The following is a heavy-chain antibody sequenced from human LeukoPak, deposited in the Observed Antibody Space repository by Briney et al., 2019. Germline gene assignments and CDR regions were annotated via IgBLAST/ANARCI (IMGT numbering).Heavy chain of an antibody. D-gene: IGHD1-7*01. Sequence: GGSLRLSCAASGFTFSDYAMHWVRQAPGKGLKWVAVISKDGSDKYYPGSVRGRFTISRDNSKNTIYLQMDSLRAEDTAIYYCARDYWWNYDYWGQGTLVTVSS. J-gene: IGHJ4*02. CDR1: GFTFSDYA. V-gene: IGHV3-30-3*01. CDR3: ARDYWWNYDY. CDR2: ISKDGSDK.